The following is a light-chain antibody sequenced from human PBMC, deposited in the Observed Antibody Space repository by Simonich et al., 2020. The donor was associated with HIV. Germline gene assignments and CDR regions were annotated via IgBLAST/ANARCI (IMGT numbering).Light chain of an antibody. V-gene: IGLV3-21*03. J-gene: IGLJ3*02. CDR3: QVWESSSDHWV. CDR2: DDR. Sequence: SYVLTQPPSVSVAPGTTARIPCGGDNIRRQTVHWYQQMPGPAPVLVVYDDRDRPSGLPGRFSGSNSGNTATLTISRVEAGDEADYYCQVWESSSDHWVFGGGTKLTVL. CDR1: NIRRQT.